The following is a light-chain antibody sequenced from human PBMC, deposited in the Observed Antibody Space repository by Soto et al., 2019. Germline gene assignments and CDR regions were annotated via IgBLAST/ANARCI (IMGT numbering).Light chain of an antibody. CDR1: NSDVGGYNY. Sequence: QSVLTQPASVSGSPGQSITISCTGTNSDVGGYNYVSWYQQHPGKAPKSMIYDVSNRPSGVSNRFSGSKSGNTASLTISGLQAEDEADYYCCSYTTSNTRQIVFGTGTKVTVL. CDR3: CSYTTSNTRQIV. CDR2: DVS. V-gene: IGLV2-14*01. J-gene: IGLJ1*01.